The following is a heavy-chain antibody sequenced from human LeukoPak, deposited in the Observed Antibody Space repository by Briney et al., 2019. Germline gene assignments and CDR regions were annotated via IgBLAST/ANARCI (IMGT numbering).Heavy chain of an antibody. V-gene: IGHV3-23*01. CDR1: GFTFSSFA. CDR2: ISGSGGST. D-gene: IGHD2-15*01. Sequence: PGGSLRLSCAASGFTFSSFAMSWVRQALGKGLEWVSAISGSGGSTYYADSVKGRFSISRDNSKNTLYLQMNSLRAEDTAVYYCAKAELVGAAGAVGYWGQGTLVTVSS. J-gene: IGHJ4*02. CDR3: AKAELVGAAGAVGY.